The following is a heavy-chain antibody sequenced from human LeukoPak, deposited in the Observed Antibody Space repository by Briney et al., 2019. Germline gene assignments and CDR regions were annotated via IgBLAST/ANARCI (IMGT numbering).Heavy chain of an antibody. Sequence: SETLSLTCAVSGGSISSSNWWSWVRQPPGKGLEWIGEIYHSGSTNYNPSLKSRVTISVDKSKNQFSLKLSSVTAADTAVYYCARDGPLGYCSGGSCYHNWFDPWGQGTLVTVSS. J-gene: IGHJ5*02. CDR1: GGSISSSNW. V-gene: IGHV4-4*02. D-gene: IGHD2-15*01. CDR3: ARDGPLGYCSGGSCYHNWFDP. CDR2: IYHSGST.